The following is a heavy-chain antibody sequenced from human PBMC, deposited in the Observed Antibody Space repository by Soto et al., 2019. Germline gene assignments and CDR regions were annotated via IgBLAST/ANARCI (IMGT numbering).Heavy chain of an antibody. CDR3: ARGQGVLVPASIGDYGMDV. J-gene: IGHJ6*02. CDR1: GYTFTSYD. Sequence: QVQLVQSGAEVKKPGASVKVSCKASGYTFTSYDINWVRQATGQGLEWMGWMNTNSGNTGYAQKFPGRLTMTRNTSIITPYMELSSLRSEDTAVYYCARGQGVLVPASIGDYGMDVWVQGTTVTVSS. D-gene: IGHD2-2*01. CDR2: MNTNSGNT. V-gene: IGHV1-8*01.